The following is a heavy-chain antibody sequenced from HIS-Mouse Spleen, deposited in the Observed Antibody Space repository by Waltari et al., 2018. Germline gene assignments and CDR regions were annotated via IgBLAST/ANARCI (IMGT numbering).Heavy chain of an antibody. D-gene: IGHD7-27*01. Sequence: QVQLVQTGAEGKKPGASVKVSCKASGYTFTGAYIHSVGRAPGQGLAWMGWINPNSGGTNYAQKFQGRVTMTRDTSISTAYMELSRLRSDDTAVYYCARVRNWGYWYFDLWGRGTLVTVSS. J-gene: IGHJ2*01. CDR1: GYTFTGAY. CDR3: ARVRNWGYWYFDL. CDR2: INPNSGGT. V-gene: IGHV1-2*02.